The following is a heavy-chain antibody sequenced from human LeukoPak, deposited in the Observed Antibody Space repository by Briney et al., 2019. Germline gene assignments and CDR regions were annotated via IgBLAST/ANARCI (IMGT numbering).Heavy chain of an antibody. J-gene: IGHJ4*02. CDR2: IYYSKNT. Sequence: SETLSLTYTVSGGSISSSSADWGWIRQPPWKGLGWIGSIYYSKNTYYNPSLKSRATISAATAKNKFSLTLGSVSATDTAVYYCASPRLFSYGYFDYWGPGTLVTVCS. V-gene: IGHV4-39*01. D-gene: IGHD5-18*01. CDR3: ASPRLFSYGYFDY. CDR1: GGSISSSSAD.